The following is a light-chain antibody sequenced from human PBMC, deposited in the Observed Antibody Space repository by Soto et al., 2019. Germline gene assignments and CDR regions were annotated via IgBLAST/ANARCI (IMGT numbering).Light chain of an antibody. V-gene: IGKV3-20*01. CDR1: QSVSSSY. J-gene: IGKJ5*01. CDR3: QQYGPSPPIT. CDR2: GAS. Sequence: EIVLTQSPGTLSLSPGERATLFCRASQSVSSSYLAWYQQKPGQAPRLLIYGASSRATGIPDRFSGSGSGTDFTLTITRLEPEDFAVYYCQQYGPSPPITFGQGTRLEIK.